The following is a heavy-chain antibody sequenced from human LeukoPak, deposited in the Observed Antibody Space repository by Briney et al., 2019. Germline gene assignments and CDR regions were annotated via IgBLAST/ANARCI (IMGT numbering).Heavy chain of an antibody. Sequence: PSETLSLTCTVSGGSVSSGNYYWSWIRQPPGKGLEWIGYIYYSGSTNYNPSLKSRVTISIDTSKNQFSLRLSSVTAADTAVYYCARGAAGYSYGWGQGTLVTVSS. CDR1: GGSVSSGNYY. CDR2: IYYSGST. J-gene: IGHJ4*02. V-gene: IGHV4-61*01. CDR3: ARGAAGYSYG. D-gene: IGHD5-18*01.